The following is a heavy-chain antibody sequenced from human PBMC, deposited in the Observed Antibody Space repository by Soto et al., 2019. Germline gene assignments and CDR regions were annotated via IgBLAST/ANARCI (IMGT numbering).Heavy chain of an antibody. CDR1: GYSFTSYW. CDR3: ARHMDCSSTSCYDDYYYGMDV. J-gene: IGHJ6*02. CDR2: IDPSDSYT. V-gene: IGHV5-10-1*01. Sequence: GESLKSSCNGSGYSFTSYWISWVRQMPGKGLEWMGRIDPSDSYTNYSPSFQGHVTISADKSISTAYLQWSSLKASDTAMYYCARHMDCSSTSCYDDYYYGMDVWGQGTTVTVSS. D-gene: IGHD2-2*01.